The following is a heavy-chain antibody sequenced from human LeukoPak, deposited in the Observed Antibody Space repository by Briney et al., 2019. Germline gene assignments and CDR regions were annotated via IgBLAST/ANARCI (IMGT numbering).Heavy chain of an antibody. CDR3: VKSAGKDGYRDVFDI. J-gene: IGHJ3*02. CDR1: GITFSNSA. CDR2: ITKSGDQT. Sequence: PGGSLRLSCVPSGITFSNSALSWVRQAPWKGLEWVSTITKSGDQTYYADSVKGLFTISRDISKNTLYLQMNSLRAEDTAVYHCVKSAGKDGYRDVFDIWGQGTVVTVSS. V-gene: IGHV3-23*01. D-gene: IGHD5-24*01.